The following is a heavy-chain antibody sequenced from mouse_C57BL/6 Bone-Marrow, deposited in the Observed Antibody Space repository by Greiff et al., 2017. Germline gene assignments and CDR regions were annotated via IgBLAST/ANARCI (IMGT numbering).Heavy chain of an antibody. Sequence: EVQLQQSGPELVKPGASVKISCKASGYTFTDYYMNWVKQSHGKSLEWIGDINPNNGGTSYNQKFKGKATLTVDKSSSTAYMELRSLTSEDSAVYYCARRDYDAMDYWGQGTSVTVSS. V-gene: IGHV1-26*01. CDR1: GYTFTDYY. CDR2: INPNNGGT. J-gene: IGHJ4*01. CDR3: ARRDYDAMDY.